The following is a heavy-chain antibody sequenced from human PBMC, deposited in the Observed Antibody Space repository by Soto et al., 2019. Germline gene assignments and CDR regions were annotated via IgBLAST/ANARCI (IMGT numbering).Heavy chain of an antibody. Sequence: QVQLVQSGAEVKKPGSSVKVSCKASGGTFSSYTISWVRQAPGQGLEWMGRIIPILGIANYAQKFQGRVTITADKSTSTAYMELSSLRSEDTAVYYCPRGLISYDFWSGPTVNYYYYMDVWGKGTTVTVSS. CDR3: PRGLISYDFWSGPTVNYYYYMDV. D-gene: IGHD3-3*01. V-gene: IGHV1-69*02. CDR1: GGTFSSYT. J-gene: IGHJ6*03. CDR2: IIPILGIA.